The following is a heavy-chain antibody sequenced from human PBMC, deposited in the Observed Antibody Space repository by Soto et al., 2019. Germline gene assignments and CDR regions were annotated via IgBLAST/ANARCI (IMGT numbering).Heavy chain of an antibody. J-gene: IGHJ5*02. V-gene: IGHV4-4*08. CDR1: GGSISTNY. D-gene: IGHD4-17*01. CDR3: ASLYGARCDP. CDR2: ISSSGYT. Sequence: PSETLSLTCTVSGGSISTNYWSWIRQPPGKGLEWIGYISSSGYTNYNASLKSRITISIDTSKNQFSLKLTSVTAADAAVYYCASLYGARCDPWGQGTLVNVSS.